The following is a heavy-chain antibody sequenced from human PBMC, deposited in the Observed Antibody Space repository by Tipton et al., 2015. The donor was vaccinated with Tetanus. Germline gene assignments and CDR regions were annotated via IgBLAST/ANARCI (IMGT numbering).Heavy chain of an antibody. CDR1: GYTFTGQY. D-gene: IGHD3-22*01. Sequence: QLVQSGAEVKKPGASVKVSCKASGYTFTGQYVYWVRQAPGQGLEWMGWIDPNSGGTVYAQKFQGRVTMTRDTSFSTADMELSRLRSDVTAVYYCARDRGDYIYYGMAVWGPGTTVTVSS. CDR2: IDPNSGGT. J-gene: IGHJ6*02. V-gene: IGHV1-2*02. CDR3: ARDRGDYIYYGMAV.